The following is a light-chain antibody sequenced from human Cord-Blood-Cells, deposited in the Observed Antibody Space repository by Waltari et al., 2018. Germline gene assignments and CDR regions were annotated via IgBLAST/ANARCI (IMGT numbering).Light chain of an antibody. J-gene: IGLJ1*01. V-gene: IGLV2-14*03. CDR2: DVS. CDR3: SSYTSSSNYV. CDR1: SSDVGGYNY. Sequence: QSALTQPAYVSGSPGQSITISCTGTSSDVGGYNYVSWYQKHPGKAPKLMIYDVSNRPSGVSNRFSGSKSGNTASLTISGLQAEDEADYYCSSYTSSSNYVFGTGTKVTVL.